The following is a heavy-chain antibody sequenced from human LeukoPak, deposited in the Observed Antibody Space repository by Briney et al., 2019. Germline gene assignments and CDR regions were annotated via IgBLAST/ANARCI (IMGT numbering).Heavy chain of an antibody. CDR3: ARDSHHSSDY. CDR2: ISYDGSNK. CDR1: GFTFSSYA. J-gene: IGHJ4*02. D-gene: IGHD6-6*01. V-gene: IGHV3-30-3*01. Sequence: PGRSLRLSCAASGFTFSSYAMHWVRQAPGKGLEWVAVISYDGSNKYYADSVKGRFTISRDNSKNTLYLQMNSLRAEDTAVYYCARDSHHSSDYWGQGTLVTVSS.